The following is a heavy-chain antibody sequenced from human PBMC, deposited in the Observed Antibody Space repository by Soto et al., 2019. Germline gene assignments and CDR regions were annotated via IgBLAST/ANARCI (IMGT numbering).Heavy chain of an antibody. Sequence: GGPLRLSCAASGFTFSSYGMHWVRQAPGKGLEWVAVIWYDGSNKYYADSVKGRFTISRDNSKNTLYLQMNSLRAEDTAVYYCARLAYRSGWLDYWGQGTLVTVSS. CDR1: GFTFSSYG. CDR2: IWYDGSNK. CDR3: ARLAYRSGWLDY. V-gene: IGHV3-33*01. D-gene: IGHD6-19*01. J-gene: IGHJ4*02.